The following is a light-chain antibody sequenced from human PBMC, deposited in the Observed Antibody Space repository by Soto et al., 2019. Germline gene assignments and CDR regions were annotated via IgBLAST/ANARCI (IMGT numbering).Light chain of an antibody. V-gene: IGKV3-20*01. CDR3: HQYGGSPRT. J-gene: IGKJ1*01. Sequence: EIVLTQSPGTLSLSPGERATLSCRASQSFNSIYLAWYQQKPGQAPRLLIYGASSRATGIPDRFSGSGSGTDFTLTISRLEPEDFAVYYCHQYGGSPRTFGQGTKVDIK. CDR1: QSFNSIY. CDR2: GAS.